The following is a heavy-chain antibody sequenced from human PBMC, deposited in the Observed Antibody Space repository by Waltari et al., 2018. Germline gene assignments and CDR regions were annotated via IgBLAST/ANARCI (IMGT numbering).Heavy chain of an antibody. Sequence: QVQLVQSGAEVKKPGSSVKVYCKASGGTFSSYAISWVRQAPGQGLEWMGGIIPIFGTANYAQKFQGRVTITADESTSTAYMELSSLRSEDTAVYYCARNPIVVVPAAIGDYYYYGMDVWGQGTTVTVSS. CDR2: IIPIFGTA. CDR3: ARNPIVVVPAAIGDYYYYGMDV. J-gene: IGHJ6*02. V-gene: IGHV1-69*01. D-gene: IGHD2-2*01. CDR1: GGTFSSYA.